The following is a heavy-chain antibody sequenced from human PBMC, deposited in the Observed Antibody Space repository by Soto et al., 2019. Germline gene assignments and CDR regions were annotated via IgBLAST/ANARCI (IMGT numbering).Heavy chain of an antibody. CDR1: GFTFSSYA. V-gene: IGHV3-23*01. Sequence: EVQLLESGGGLVQPGGSLRLSCAASGFTFSSYAMSWVRQAPGKGLEWVSAISGSGGSTYYADSVKGRFTISRDNYKNTLYLQLNSLRAEDTAVYYCARAARRVSPCDYWGQGSLVTVSS. CDR2: ISGSGGST. CDR3: ARAARRVSPCDY. J-gene: IGHJ4*02.